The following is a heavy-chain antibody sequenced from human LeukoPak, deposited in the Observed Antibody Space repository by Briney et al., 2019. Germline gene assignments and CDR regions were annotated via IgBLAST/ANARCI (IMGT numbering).Heavy chain of an antibody. J-gene: IGHJ6*02. V-gene: IGHV1-8*01. D-gene: IGHD2-15*01. CDR3: ARGLYCSGGTCGDV. CDR2: MNPNSGYT. CDR1: GYTFTSYD. Sequence: ASVKVSCKASGYTFTSYDINWVRQATGQGLEWMGWMNPNSGYTGYAQKFQGRVTVTRNTSISTAYMELSSLRSEDTAVYYCARGLYCSGGTCGDVWGQGTTVTVSS.